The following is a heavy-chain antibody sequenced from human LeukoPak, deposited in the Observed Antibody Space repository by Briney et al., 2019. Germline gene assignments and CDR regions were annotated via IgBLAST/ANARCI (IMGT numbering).Heavy chain of an antibody. CDR1: GGSFSGYY. Sequence: SEALSLTCAVYGGSFSGYYWGWIRQPPGKGLEWIGEINHSGSTNYNPSLKSRVTISVDTSKNQFSLKLSSVTAADTAVYYCASPWDFWGQGTLVTVSS. V-gene: IGHV4-34*01. J-gene: IGHJ4*02. CDR3: ASPWDF. CDR2: INHSGST.